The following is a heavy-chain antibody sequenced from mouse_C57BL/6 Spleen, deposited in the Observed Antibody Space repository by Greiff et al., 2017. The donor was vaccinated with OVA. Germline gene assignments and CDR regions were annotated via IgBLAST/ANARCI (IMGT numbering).Heavy chain of an antibody. D-gene: IGHD3-2*02. CDR1: GYTFTDYN. J-gene: IGHJ4*01. Sequence: VQLQQSGPELVKPGASVKIPCKASGYTFTDYNMDWVKQSHGKSLEWIGDINPNNGGTIYNQKFKGKATLTVDKSSSTAYMELRSLTSEDTAVYDCARSRGDSSGTYAMDYWGQGTSVTVSS. CDR3: ARSRGDSSGTYAMDY. V-gene: IGHV1-18*01. CDR2: INPNNGGT.